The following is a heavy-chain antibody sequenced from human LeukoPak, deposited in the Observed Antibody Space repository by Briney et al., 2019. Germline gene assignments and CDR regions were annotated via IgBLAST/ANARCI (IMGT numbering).Heavy chain of an antibody. CDR3: TRDDILTH. V-gene: IGHV3-49*04. D-gene: IGHD3-9*01. J-gene: IGHJ4*02. CDR2: IRSKAYGGTS. Sequence: GGSLRLSCTASGFTFGDYAMSWVRQAPGKGLEWVGFIRSKAYGGTSEYAASVKGRFTISRDDSKSIAYLQMNSLKTEDTAVYYCTRDDILTHWGQGTLVTVSS. CDR1: GFTFGDYA.